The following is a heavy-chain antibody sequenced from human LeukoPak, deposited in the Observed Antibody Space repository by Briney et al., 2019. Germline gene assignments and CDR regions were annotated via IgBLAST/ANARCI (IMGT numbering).Heavy chain of an antibody. V-gene: IGHV3-33*01. CDR2: LWYDGSNK. J-gene: IGHJ4*02. CDR3: ARSAVGTSCCTAVDY. Sequence: GRSLRLSCAASGFTFSSYGMHWVRQAPGKGLEWVAVLWYDGSNKYYADSVKGRFTVSRDNSKNTLYLQMNSLRAEDTAEYYCARSAVGTSCCTAVDYWGQGTLVTVSS. D-gene: IGHD1-26*01. CDR1: GFTFSSYG.